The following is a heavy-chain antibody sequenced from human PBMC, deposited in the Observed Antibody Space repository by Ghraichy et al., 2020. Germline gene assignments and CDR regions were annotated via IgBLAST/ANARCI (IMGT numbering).Heavy chain of an antibody. CDR3: AKDIGSIAAAAYDY. V-gene: IGHV3-9*01. D-gene: IGHD6-13*01. CDR1: GFTFDDYA. CDR2: ISWNSGSI. J-gene: IGHJ4*02. Sequence: LSLTCAASGFTFDDYAMHWVRQAPGKGLEWVSGISWNSGSIGYADSVKGRFTISRDNAKNSLYLQMNSLRAEDTALYYCAKDIGSIAAAAYDYWGQGTLVTVSS.